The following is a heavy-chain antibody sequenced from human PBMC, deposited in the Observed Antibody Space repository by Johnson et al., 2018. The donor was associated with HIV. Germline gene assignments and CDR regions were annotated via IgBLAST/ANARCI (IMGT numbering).Heavy chain of an antibody. V-gene: IGHV3-30-3*01. CDR1: GFTFSSYA. CDR3: ARDRWIEDAFDI. CDR2: ISYDGSNK. Sequence: QVQLVESGGGVVQPGRSLRLSCAASGFTFSSYAMHWVRQAPGKGLEWVAVISYDGSNKYYADSVKGRFTISRDNSKNTLYLQMTSLRAEETAVYYCARDRWIEDAFDIWGQGTMVTVSS. D-gene: IGHD5-12*01. J-gene: IGHJ3*02.